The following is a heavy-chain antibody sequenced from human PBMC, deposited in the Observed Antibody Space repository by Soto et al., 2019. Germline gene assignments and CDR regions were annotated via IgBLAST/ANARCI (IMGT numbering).Heavy chain of an antibody. CDR3: ARTPRPATTVTRRGADRADAFDI. CDR2: INPNSGGT. J-gene: IGHJ3*02. D-gene: IGHD4-17*01. V-gene: IGHV1-2*04. CDR1: GYTFTGYY. Sequence: ASVNVSCKASGYTFTGYYMHWGRQAPGQGLECMGGINPNSGGTNYAQKFQGWVTMTRDTSISTAYMELSRLRSDDTAVYYCARTPRPATTVTRRGADRADAFDIWGQETMVTVSS.